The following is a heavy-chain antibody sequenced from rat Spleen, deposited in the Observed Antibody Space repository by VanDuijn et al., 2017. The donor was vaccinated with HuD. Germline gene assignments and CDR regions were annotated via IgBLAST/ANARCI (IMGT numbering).Heavy chain of an antibody. V-gene: IGHV5S13*01. CDR3: TRDSGSYYFDY. Sequence: EVQLVESDGGLVQPGRSLKLSCAASGFTFRNYDMAWVRQAPTKGLEWVASISPSGGGTYYRESVKGRFIVSRDNAKTTQYLQMDSLKAEDTATYYCTRDSGSYYFDYWGQGVMVTVSS. D-gene: IGHD4-3*01. CDR1: GFTFRNYD. J-gene: IGHJ2*01. CDR2: ISPSGGGT.